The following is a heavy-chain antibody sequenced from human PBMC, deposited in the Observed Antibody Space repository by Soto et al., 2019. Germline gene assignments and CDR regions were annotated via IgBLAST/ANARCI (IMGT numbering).Heavy chain of an antibody. J-gene: IGHJ3*02. D-gene: IGHD4-17*01. V-gene: IGHV4-59*08. CDR3: ARHPPEGGDYDYAFDI. CDR2: IYYSGST. CDR1: GGSISSYY. Sequence: SETLSLTCTVSGGSISSYYWSWIRQPPGKGLEWIGYIYYSGSTNYNPSLKSRVTISVDTSKNQFSLKLSSVTAADTAVYYCARHPPEGGDYDYAFDIWGQGTMVTVSS.